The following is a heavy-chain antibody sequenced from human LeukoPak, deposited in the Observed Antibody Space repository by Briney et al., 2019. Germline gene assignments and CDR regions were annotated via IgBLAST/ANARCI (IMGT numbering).Heavy chain of an antibody. V-gene: IGHV1-46*01. CDR2: INPSGGST. CDR3: ARDVVVVDWFDP. CDR1: GYTFTSYY. Sequence: ASVKVSCKASGYTFTSYYMHWVRQAPGQGLEWMGIINPSGGSTSYAQKFQGRVTMTRDTSTSTVYMELSRLRSDDTAVYYCARDVVVVDWFDPWGQGTLVTVSS. D-gene: IGHD2-15*01. J-gene: IGHJ5*02.